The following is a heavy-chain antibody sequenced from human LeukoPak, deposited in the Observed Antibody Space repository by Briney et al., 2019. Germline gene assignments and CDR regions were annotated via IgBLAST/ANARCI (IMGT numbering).Heavy chain of an antibody. D-gene: IGHD4-17*01. Sequence: RPGGSLRLSCAASGFTFSSYAMSWVRQAPGKGLEWVSAISGSGGSTYYADSVKGRFTISRDNSKNTLYLQMNSLRAEDTAVYYCAKDWYGDYTFDYWGQGTLVTVSS. CDR3: AKDWYGDYTFDY. V-gene: IGHV3-23*01. J-gene: IGHJ4*02. CDR2: ISGSGGST. CDR1: GFTFSSYA.